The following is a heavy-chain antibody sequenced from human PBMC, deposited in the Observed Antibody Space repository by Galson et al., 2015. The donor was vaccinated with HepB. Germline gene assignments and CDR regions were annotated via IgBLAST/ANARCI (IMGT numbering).Heavy chain of an antibody. V-gene: IGHV1-2*06. Sequence: SVKVSCKASGYTFTGYYMHWVRQAPGQGLEWMGRINPNSGGAHYAQNFQGRVTMTRDTSINTADMGLSRLRSDDTAVYYCARIGHCTGGVCYSRVDAFDIWGQGTMVTVSS. D-gene: IGHD2-8*02. CDR3: ARIGHCTGGVCYSRVDAFDI. CDR1: GYTFTGYY. J-gene: IGHJ3*02. CDR2: INPNSGGA.